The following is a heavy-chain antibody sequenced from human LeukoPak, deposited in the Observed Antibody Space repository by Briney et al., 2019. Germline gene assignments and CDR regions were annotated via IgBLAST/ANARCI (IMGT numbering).Heavy chain of an antibody. CDR2: IYYSGST. CDR3: ARRPPYYYDNWFDP. Sequence: SETLSLTCTVSGGSISSSSYYWGWIHQPPGKGLEWIGSIYYSGSTYYNPSLKSRVTISVDTSKNQFSLKLSSVAAADTAVYYCARRPPYYYDNWFDPWGQGTLVTVSS. V-gene: IGHV4-39*01. J-gene: IGHJ5*02. CDR1: GGSISSSSYY. D-gene: IGHD3-10*01.